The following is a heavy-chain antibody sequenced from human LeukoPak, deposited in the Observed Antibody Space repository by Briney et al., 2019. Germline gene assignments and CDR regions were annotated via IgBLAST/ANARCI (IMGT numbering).Heavy chain of an antibody. CDR3: ANDAVARGSGGDYFDY. D-gene: IGHD3-16*01. Sequence: GGSLRLSCAASGFTFSSYAMSWVRQAPGKGLEWVSVMTRTGTTYYADSVKGRFTISRDNSKNTLYLQMNSLRAEETAVYSCANDAVARGSGGDYFDYWGQGTLVTVSS. CDR2: MTRTGTT. CDR1: GFTFSSYA. J-gene: IGHJ4*02. V-gene: IGHV3-23*01.